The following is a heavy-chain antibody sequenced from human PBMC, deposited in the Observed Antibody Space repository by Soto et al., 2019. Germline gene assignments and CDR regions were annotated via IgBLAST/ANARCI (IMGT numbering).Heavy chain of an antibody. D-gene: IGHD1-26*01. J-gene: IGHJ4*02. V-gene: IGHV4-39*01. CDR3: ASYYSGSHRDFDY. CDR1: GGSISSSSYY. CDR2: IYYSGST. Sequence: SETLSLTCTVSGGSISSSSYYWGWIRQPPGKGLEWIGSIYYSGSTYYNPSLKSRVTISVDTSKNQFSLKLSSVTAADTAVYYCASYYSGSHRDFDYWGQGTLVTVSS.